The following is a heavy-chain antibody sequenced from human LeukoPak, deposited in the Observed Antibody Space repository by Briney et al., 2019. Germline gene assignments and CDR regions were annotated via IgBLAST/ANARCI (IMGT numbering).Heavy chain of an antibody. CDR3: ARRGGDRYYDFWSGYRESYYFDY. Sequence: SETLSLTCAVSGYSISSGYYWGWIRQPPGKGLEWIGSIYHTGSTYHNPSLKSRVTISVDTSKNQFSLKLSSVTAADTAVYYCARRGGDRYYDFWSGYRESYYFDYWGQGTLVTVSS. J-gene: IGHJ4*02. CDR1: GYSISSGYY. CDR2: IYHTGST. V-gene: IGHV4-38-2*01. D-gene: IGHD3-3*01.